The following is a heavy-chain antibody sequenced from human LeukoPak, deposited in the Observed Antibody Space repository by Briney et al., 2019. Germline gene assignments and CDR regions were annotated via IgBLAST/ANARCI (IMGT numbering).Heavy chain of an antibody. CDR1: GFTFSDYS. V-gene: IGHV3-48*04. Sequence: GGSLRLSCAASGFTFSDYSMNWVRQAPGKGLEWVSYISSSSSTVYYADSVKGRFTISRDNARNSLYLQMNSLRVEDTAVYYCARDFCSAGSCYPDNWGQGTLVTVSS. CDR2: ISSSSSTV. D-gene: IGHD2-15*01. J-gene: IGHJ4*02. CDR3: ARDFCSAGSCYPDN.